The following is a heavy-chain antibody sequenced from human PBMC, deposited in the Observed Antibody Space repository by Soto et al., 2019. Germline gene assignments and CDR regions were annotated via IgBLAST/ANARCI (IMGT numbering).Heavy chain of an antibody. Sequence: GGSLRLSCAASGFTFSSYAMSWVRQAPGKGLEWVSVISGSGGSTYYADSVRGRFTISRDNSKNTVYLQVSNLRAEDTAVYFCVRDQTDSGGYSDSWGQGTLVTVSS. CDR3: VRDQTDSGGYSDS. D-gene: IGHD2-15*01. CDR2: ISGSGGST. J-gene: IGHJ4*02. V-gene: IGHV3-23*01. CDR1: GFTFSSYA.